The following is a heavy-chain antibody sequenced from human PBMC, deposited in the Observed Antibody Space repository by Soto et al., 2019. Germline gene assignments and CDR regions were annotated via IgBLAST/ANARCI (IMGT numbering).Heavy chain of an antibody. V-gene: IGHV2-5*05. J-gene: IGHJ3*02. D-gene: IGHD3-9*01. CDR3: ARHIPSGYIDAFDI. CDR1: GFSLSTSGVG. CDR2: IYWDDDK. Sequence: QITLKESGPTLVKPTQTLTLTCTFSGFSLSTSGVGLGWIRQPPGKALDWLALIYWDDDKRYGPSLKSRLTITKGTSKNHVVLTMTNMDPVDTATYYCARHIPSGYIDAFDIWGQGTMVTVSS.